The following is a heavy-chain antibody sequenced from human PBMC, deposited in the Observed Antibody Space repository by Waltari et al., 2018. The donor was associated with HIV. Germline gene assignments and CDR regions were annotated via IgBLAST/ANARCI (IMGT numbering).Heavy chain of an antibody. Sequence: QVQLVQSGAEVRKPGASVKVSCKASGYTFTGYYFHWVRRAPGQGLEWMGRINPNSGGTNYAQKFQARVTMTRDTSIGAAYMELSSLRPNDTAVYYCARVTTVTGDSYFYYGMDVWGQGTTVTVYS. CDR1: GYTFTGYY. J-gene: IGHJ6*02. V-gene: IGHV1-2*06. CDR2: INPNSGGT. CDR3: ARVTTVTGDSYFYYGMDV. D-gene: IGHD4-17*01.